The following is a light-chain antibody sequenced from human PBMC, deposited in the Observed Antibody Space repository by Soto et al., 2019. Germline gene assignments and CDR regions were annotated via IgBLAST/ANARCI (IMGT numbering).Light chain of an antibody. CDR2: GAS. Sequence: EIVLTQAPGTLSLSPGERGTLSCRASQSVSSSYLAWYQQKPGQAPRLLIYGASSRATGIPDRFSGSGSGTDLTLTISRLEPEDFAVYYCQQYGSSPDQFGKGTRLEI. J-gene: IGKJ5*01. CDR3: QQYGSSPDQ. CDR1: QSVSSSY. V-gene: IGKV3-20*01.